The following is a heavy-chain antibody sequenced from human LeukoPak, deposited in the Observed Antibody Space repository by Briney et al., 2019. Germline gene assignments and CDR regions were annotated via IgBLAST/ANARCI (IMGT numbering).Heavy chain of an antibody. Sequence: GGSLRLSCAASGLTFSSYWMRWVRQAPGKGLEWVANIKQDGSEKNYVDSVKGRFTISRDNAKNSLYLQMNSLRAEDTAVYYCAKAPRLGYCSSTSCLYFDYWGQGTLVTVSS. D-gene: IGHD2-2*01. J-gene: IGHJ4*02. V-gene: IGHV3-7*03. CDR1: GLTFSSYW. CDR3: AKAPRLGYCSSTSCLYFDY. CDR2: IKQDGSEK.